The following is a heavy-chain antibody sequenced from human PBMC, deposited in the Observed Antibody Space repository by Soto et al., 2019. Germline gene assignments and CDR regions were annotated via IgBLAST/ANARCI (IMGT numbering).Heavy chain of an antibody. J-gene: IGHJ4*02. Sequence: LRLSCAASGFTFSSYSMNWVRQAPGKGLEWVSPISSSSSYIYYADSVKGRFTISRDNAKNSLYLQMNSLRAEDTAVYYCARDGYSGYERYYFDYWGQGTLVTVSS. V-gene: IGHV3-21*01. CDR3: ARDGYSGYERYYFDY. D-gene: IGHD5-12*01. CDR2: ISSSSSYI. CDR1: GFTFSSYS.